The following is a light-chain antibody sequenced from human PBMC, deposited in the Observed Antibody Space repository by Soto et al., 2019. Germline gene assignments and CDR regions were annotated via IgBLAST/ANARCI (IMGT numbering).Light chain of an antibody. J-gene: IGLJ2*01. V-gene: IGLV2-14*01. CDR2: EVT. CDR1: SSDVGRYNY. Sequence: QSALTQPASVSGSPGQSVTISCTGTSSDVGRYNYVSWYQQYPGKAPKLIIYEVTTRPSGVSNRFSGSKSGNTASLTISGLQAEDEADYCCTSYTSINTLVVFGGGTKLTVL. CDR3: TSYTSINTLVV.